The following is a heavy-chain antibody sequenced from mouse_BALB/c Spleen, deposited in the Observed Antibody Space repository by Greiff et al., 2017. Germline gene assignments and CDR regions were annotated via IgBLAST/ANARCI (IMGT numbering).Heavy chain of an antibody. J-gene: IGHJ3*01. CDR3: ARKADGYPFAY. Sequence: EVQGVESGGGLVKPGGSLKLSCAASGFTFSSYAMSWVRQSPEKRLEWVAEISSGGSYTYYPDTVTGRFTISRDNAKNTLYLEMSSLRSEDTAMYYCARKADGYPFAYWGQGTLVTVSA. V-gene: IGHV5-9-4*01. CDR2: ISSGGSYT. CDR1: GFTFSSYA. D-gene: IGHD2-3*01.